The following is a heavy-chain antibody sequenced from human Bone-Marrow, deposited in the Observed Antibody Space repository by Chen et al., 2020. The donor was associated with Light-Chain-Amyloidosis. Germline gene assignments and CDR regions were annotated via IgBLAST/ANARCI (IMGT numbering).Heavy chain of an antibody. CDR2: INPNSGGT. CDR3: ARVMTEAVFGVVAAGMDV. J-gene: IGHJ6*02. CDR1: GYTFTGYH. V-gene: IGHV1-2*02. Sequence: QVQLVQSGTEVKKPGASVKVSCKASGYTFTGYHIHWVRQAPGQGLEWMGWINPNSGGTNYAQNCQDRVTMTRDRSISTAYMEVSRLIADDTAVYYCARVMTEAVFGVVAAGMDVWGQGTTVTVSS. D-gene: IGHD3-3*01.